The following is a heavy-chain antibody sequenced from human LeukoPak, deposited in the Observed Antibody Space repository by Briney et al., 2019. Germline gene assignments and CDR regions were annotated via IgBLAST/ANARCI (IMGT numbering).Heavy chain of an antibody. CDR3: ARDPQGYCSGGSCYSAY. V-gene: IGHV1-8*03. D-gene: IGHD2-15*01. CDR1: GYTFSSYD. Sequence: GASVKVSCKASGYTFSSYDINWVRQATGQGLEWMGWMNPNSGNTGYAQKFQGRVTITADKSTSTAYMELSSLRSEDTAVYYCARDPQGYCSGGSCYSAYWGQGTLVTVSS. CDR2: MNPNSGNT. J-gene: IGHJ4*02.